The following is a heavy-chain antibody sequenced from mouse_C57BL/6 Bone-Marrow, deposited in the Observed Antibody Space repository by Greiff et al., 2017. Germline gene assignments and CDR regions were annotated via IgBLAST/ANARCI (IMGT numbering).Heavy chain of an antibody. J-gene: IGHJ1*03. CDR2: IDPNSGGT. Sequence: QVQLQQPGAELVKPGASVKLSCKASGYTFTSYWMHWVKQRPGRGLEWIGRIDPNSGGTKYNEKFKSKATLTVDKPSSTAYMQLSSLTSKDSAVYYCAKRGGYYYGSYWYFDVWGTGTTVTVSS. CDR1: GYTFTSYW. V-gene: IGHV1-72*01. CDR3: AKRGGYYYGSYWYFDV. D-gene: IGHD1-1*01.